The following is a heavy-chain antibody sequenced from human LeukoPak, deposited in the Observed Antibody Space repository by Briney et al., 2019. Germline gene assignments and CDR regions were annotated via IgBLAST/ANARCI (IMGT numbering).Heavy chain of an antibody. CDR1: GFTFSSYS. J-gene: IGHJ4*02. CDR3: ARAPSRRDYFDY. V-gene: IGHV3-21*01. Sequence: GGSLRLSCAASGFTFSSYSMNWVRQAPGKGLEWVSSTSSSRSYIYYADSVKGRFTISRDNAKNSLYLQMNSLRAEDTAVYYCARAPSRRDYFDYWGQGTLVTVSS. CDR2: TSSSRSYI.